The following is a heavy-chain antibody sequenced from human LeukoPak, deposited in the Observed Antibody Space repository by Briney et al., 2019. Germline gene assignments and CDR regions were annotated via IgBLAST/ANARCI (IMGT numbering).Heavy chain of an antibody. J-gene: IGHJ6*02. Sequence: PGGSLRLSCAASGFTFSSYAMSWVRQAPGKGLEWVSAISGSGGSTYYADSVQGRFTISRDNSKNTLYLQMNSLRAEDTAVYYCAKDSPTGYYDILTGYYKDGTDVWGQGTTVSVSS. D-gene: IGHD3-9*01. CDR1: GFTFSSYA. V-gene: IGHV3-23*01. CDR3: AKDSPTGYYDILTGYYKDGTDV. CDR2: ISGSGGST.